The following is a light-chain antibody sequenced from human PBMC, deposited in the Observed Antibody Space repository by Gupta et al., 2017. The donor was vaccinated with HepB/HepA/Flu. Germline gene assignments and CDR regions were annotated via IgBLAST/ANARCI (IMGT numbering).Light chain of an antibody. CDR2: AAS. CDR1: QGISSL. Sequence: DIQMTQSPSSVSASVGDRVTITCRASQGISSLLAWYQQKPGKAPNLLTYAASSLQSGVPSRFSGSGSGTDFTLTISSLQPEDFATYYCQQTNSFPLTCGGGTKVEIK. V-gene: IGKV1-12*01. CDR3: QQTNSFPLT. J-gene: IGKJ4*01.